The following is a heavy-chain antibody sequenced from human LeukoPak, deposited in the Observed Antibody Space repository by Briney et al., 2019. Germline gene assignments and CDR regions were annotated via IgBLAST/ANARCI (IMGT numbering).Heavy chain of an antibody. Sequence: ASVKVSCKASGYTFTGYYMHWVRQAPGQGLEWMGIINPSGGSTSYAQKFQGRVTMTRDTSTSTVYMELSSLRSEDTAVYHCARDWLSLDAFDIWGQGTMVTVSS. CDR1: GYTFTGYY. CDR2: INPSGGST. D-gene: IGHD6-19*01. J-gene: IGHJ3*02. V-gene: IGHV1-46*01. CDR3: ARDWLSLDAFDI.